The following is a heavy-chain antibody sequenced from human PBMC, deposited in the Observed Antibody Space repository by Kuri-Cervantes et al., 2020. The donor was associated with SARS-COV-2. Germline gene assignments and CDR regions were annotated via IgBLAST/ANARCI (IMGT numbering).Heavy chain of an antibody. D-gene: IGHD5-12*01. CDR1: GGSFSGYY. CDR2: INHSGST. CDR3: ARLIGYSGYDYSFGYFDY. V-gene: IGHV4-34*01. Sequence: ESLKSSCAVYGGSFSGYYWSWIRQPPGKGLEWIGEINHSGSTNYNPSLKSRVTISVDTSKNQFSLKLSSVTAADTAVYYCARLIGYSGYDYSFGYFDYWGQGTLVTVSS. J-gene: IGHJ4*02.